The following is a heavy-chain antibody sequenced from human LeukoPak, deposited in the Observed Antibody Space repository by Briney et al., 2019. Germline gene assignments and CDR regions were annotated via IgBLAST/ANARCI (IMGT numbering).Heavy chain of an antibody. Sequence: GGSLRLSCAAYGFTFSTNAMALVRQAPGKGLEWVAAIDRDANTHYADSVRGRITISRDNSKNTVSLQMSSLRADDTAVYYCAKDILLWSFDSWGQGILVTVSS. CDR3: AKDILLWSFDS. CDR1: GFTFSTNA. J-gene: IGHJ4*02. D-gene: IGHD2-21*02. CDR2: IDRDANT. V-gene: IGHV3-23*01.